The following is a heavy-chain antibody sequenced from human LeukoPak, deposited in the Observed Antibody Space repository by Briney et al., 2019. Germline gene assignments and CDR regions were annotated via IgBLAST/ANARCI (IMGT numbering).Heavy chain of an antibody. V-gene: IGHV3-23*01. D-gene: IGHD4-17*01. CDR3: AKHYGDYRSFDY. CDR1: GFTFSSYA. CDR2: IDTSGFTT. Sequence: GGSLRLSCAASGFTFSSYAMSWVRQAPGRGLEWVSVIDTSGFTTYYADSVKGRFTISGDNSKSTLYLQMNSLRAEDTAVYYCAKHYGDYRSFDYWGQGTLVTVSS. J-gene: IGHJ4*02.